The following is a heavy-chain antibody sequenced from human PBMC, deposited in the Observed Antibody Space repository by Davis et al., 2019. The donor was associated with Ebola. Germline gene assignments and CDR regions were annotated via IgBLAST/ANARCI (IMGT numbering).Heavy chain of an antibody. Sequence: ASVKVSCKVSGYTLTELSMHWVRQAPGKGLEWMGGFDPEDGETIYAQKFQGRVTMTEDTAYMELSSLRSDDTAVYYCARGVTMVQGVTPFDYWGQGTLVTVSS. CDR3: ARGVTMVQGVTPFDY. J-gene: IGHJ4*02. CDR2: FDPEDGET. D-gene: IGHD3-10*01. V-gene: IGHV1-24*01. CDR1: GYTLTELS.